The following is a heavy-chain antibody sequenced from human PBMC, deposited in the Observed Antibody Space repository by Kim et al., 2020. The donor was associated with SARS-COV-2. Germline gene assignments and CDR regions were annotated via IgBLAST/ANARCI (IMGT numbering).Heavy chain of an antibody. CDR1: GFTFSSYG. CDR2: IWYDGSNK. CDR3: AKDSDYYGSGSPSTYYYYYGMDV. Sequence: GGSLRLSCAASGFTFSSYGMHWVRQAPGKGLEWVAVIWYDGSNKYYADSVKGRFTISRDNSKNTLYLQMNSLRAEDTAVYYCAKDSDYYGSGSPSTYYYYYGMDVWGQGTTVTVSS. J-gene: IGHJ6*02. D-gene: IGHD3-10*01. V-gene: IGHV3-33*06.